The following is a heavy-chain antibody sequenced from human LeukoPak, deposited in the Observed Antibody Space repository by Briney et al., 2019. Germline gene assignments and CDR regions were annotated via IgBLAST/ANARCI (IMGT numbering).Heavy chain of an antibody. Sequence: ASVKVSCKASGYTXTRYYMHGVRQAPGQGLEWMGIINPSDGVIDYAQKFQDRVTMTRDTSTSTVYMELSSLRSEDTAVYYCARRGSGSYVLDYWGQGTLVTVSS. CDR2: INPSDGVI. D-gene: IGHD3-10*01. CDR1: GYTXTRYY. V-gene: IGHV1-46*01. CDR3: ARRGSGSYVLDY. J-gene: IGHJ4*02.